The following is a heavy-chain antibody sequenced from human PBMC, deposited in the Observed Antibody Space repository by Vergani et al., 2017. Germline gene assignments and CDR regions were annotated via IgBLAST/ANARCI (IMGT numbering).Heavy chain of an antibody. V-gene: IGHV4-61*02. CDR1: GGSISSGSYY. D-gene: IGHD6-19*01. CDR3: ARAVAGTGGAFEI. CDR2: IYTSGST. Sequence: QVQLQESGPGLVKPSQTLSLTCTVSGGSISSGSYYWSWIRQPARKGLEWIGRIYTSGSTNYNPSLKSRVTISVDTSKNQFSLKLSSVTAADTAVYYCARAVAGTGGAFEIWGQGTMVTVSS. J-gene: IGHJ3*02.